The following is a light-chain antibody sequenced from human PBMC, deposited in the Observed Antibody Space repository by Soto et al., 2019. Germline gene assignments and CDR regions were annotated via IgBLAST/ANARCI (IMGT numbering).Light chain of an antibody. CDR3: QQLKSYPRVT. Sequence: DIQLTQSPSFLSASVGDRVTITCRASRGISNYLAWYQQKPGKAPMLLIYGASTLQSGVPSRFSGGGSGTEFTLTISSLQPEDFATYFCQQLKSYPRVTFGPGTKVDIK. CDR1: RGISNY. J-gene: IGKJ3*01. CDR2: GAS. V-gene: IGKV1-9*01.